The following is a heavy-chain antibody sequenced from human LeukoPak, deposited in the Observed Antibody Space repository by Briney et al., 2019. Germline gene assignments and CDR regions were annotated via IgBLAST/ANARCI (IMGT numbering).Heavy chain of an antibody. Sequence: GGSLRLSCAASGFTFDDYGMSWVRQAPGKGLEWVSLISWDGGSTYYADSVKGRFTISRDNGKNSLYLQMNSLRTEDTALYYCAKGGRFYGPPSVDVWGKGTTVTVSS. D-gene: IGHD3-3*01. CDR3: AKGGRFYGPPSVDV. CDR1: GFTFDDYG. J-gene: IGHJ6*04. V-gene: IGHV3-43*01. CDR2: ISWDGGST.